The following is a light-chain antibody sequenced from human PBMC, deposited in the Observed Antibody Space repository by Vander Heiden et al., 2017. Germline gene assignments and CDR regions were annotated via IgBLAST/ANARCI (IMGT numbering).Light chain of an antibody. CDR3: SSYTDTYTLI. V-gene: IGLV2-11*01. CDR1: SSDVGTYNY. CDR2: DFI. J-gene: IGLJ2*01. Sequence: LTQPRSVSGSPGQSVTISCTGTSSDVGTYNYVSWYQHHPGKAPKLLLYDFISRPSGVPARFSGSKSGNTASLTISGLQAEDEADFYCSSYTDTYTLIFGGGTKLTVL.